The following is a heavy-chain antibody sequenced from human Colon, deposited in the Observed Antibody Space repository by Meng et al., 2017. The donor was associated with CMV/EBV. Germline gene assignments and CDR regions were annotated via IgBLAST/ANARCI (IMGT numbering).Heavy chain of an antibody. V-gene: IGHV3-23*03. CDR3: AKGSLEWLYYGMDV. Sequence: GGSLRLSCAGSGFTFSNHAMSWVRQAPGKGLEWVSVIYAGGRSTYFADPVKSRFTISRDDSKNTLYLEMNSLRAEDTAVYCCAKGSLEWLYYGMDVWGQGTTVTVSS. CDR2: IYAGGRST. J-gene: IGHJ6*02. CDR1: GFTFSNHA. D-gene: IGHD3-3*01.